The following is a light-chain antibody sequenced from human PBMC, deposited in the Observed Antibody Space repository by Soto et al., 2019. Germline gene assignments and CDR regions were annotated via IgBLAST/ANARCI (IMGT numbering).Light chain of an antibody. CDR2: GAS. V-gene: IGKV3-20*01. J-gene: IGKJ1*01. CDR1: QRVSSSS. Sequence: EIVLTQSPGTLSLSPGERATLSCRASQRVSSSSIAWYLQKPGQAPRLLIYGASSRATGIPDRFSGSGSGTDFTLTISRLEPEDFAVYSCLQCGTSPRTFGQGTKVDIK. CDR3: LQCGTSPRT.